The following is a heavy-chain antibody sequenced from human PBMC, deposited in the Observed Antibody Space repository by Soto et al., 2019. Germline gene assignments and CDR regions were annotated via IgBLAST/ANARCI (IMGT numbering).Heavy chain of an antibody. CDR3: ARLYSGYESKGIYYYFYGMDV. CDR1: GYSFTSYW. Sequence: LGESLKISCKGSGYSFTSYWISWVRQMPGKGLEWMGRIDPSDSYTNYSPSFQGHVTISADKSISTAYLQWSSLKASDTAMYYCARLYSGYESKGIYYYFYGMDVWGQGTTVTVSS. D-gene: IGHD5-12*01. J-gene: IGHJ6*01. CDR2: IDPSDSYT. V-gene: IGHV5-10-1*01.